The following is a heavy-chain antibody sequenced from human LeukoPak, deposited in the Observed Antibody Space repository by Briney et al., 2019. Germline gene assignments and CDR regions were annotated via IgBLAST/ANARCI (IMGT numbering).Heavy chain of an antibody. D-gene: IGHD2-21*01. V-gene: IGHV3-30*01. CDR2: ISYDGSNE. CDR3: ARARVRGVSFFAY. Sequence: GGSLRLSCEASGFTFSTYAMHWVLQAPGKGLEWVSEISYDGSNEYYADSVKGRFTISRGKSKNTLYLQMNSLTAEDSAVYYCARARVRGVSFFAYWGQGTLVTVSS. CDR1: GFTFSTYA. J-gene: IGHJ4*02.